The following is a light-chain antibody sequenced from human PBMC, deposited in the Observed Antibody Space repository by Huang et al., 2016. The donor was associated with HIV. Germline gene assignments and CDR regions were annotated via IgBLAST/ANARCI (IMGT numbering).Light chain of an antibody. J-gene: IGKJ2*01. CDR1: QSISSN. V-gene: IGKV3-15*01. CDR3: QQYNNWPPYT. CDR2: DAS. Sequence: EIVMTQSPATLSVSPGERATLSCRTSQSISSNLAWYQQKPGQAPRLLIYDASTRATGIPASFSGRGSGTEFTLTITSLQSEDFAVYFCQQYNNWPPYTFGQGTKLEMK.